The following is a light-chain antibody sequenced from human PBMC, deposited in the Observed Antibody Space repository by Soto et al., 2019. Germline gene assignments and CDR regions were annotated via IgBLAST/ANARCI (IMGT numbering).Light chain of an antibody. CDR1: QTINNY. Sequence: DVQMTQSPSSLSASVGDRVTITCRASQTINNYVSWYQQKLGKAPKSLIYAAATLQRGVPTRFSGSGSGTDFTLTINSLQPEDSAIYYCQQSAKIPRTFGQGTKVEI. J-gene: IGKJ1*01. V-gene: IGKV1-39*01. CDR3: QQSAKIPRT. CDR2: AAA.